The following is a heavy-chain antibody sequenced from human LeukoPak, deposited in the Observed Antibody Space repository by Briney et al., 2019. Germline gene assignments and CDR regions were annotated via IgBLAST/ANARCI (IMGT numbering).Heavy chain of an antibody. CDR3: ARATTVIRSNWFDP. J-gene: IGHJ5*02. CDR2: ISSSGSTI. D-gene: IGHD4-17*01. V-gene: IGHV3-11*04. Sequence: GGSLRPSCAASGFTFSDYYMSWIRQAPGKGLEWVSYISSSGSTIYYADSVKGRFTISRDNAKNSLYLQMNSLRAEDTAVYYCARATTVIRSNWFDPWGQGTLVTVSS. CDR1: GFTFSDYY.